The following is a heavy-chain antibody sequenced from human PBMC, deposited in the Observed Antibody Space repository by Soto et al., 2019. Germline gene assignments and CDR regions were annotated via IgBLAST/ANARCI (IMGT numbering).Heavy chain of an antibody. CDR2: INSDGSST. CDR1: GFTFSSYW. D-gene: IGHD4-4*01. V-gene: IGHV3-74*01. CDR3: ARAAQAYSHHRENWFDP. Sequence: EVQLVESGGGLVQPGGSLRLSCAASGFTFSSYWMHWVRQAPGKGLVWVSRINSDGSSTSYADSVKGRFTISRDNAKNTLYLQMNSLRAEDTAVYYCARAAQAYSHHRENWFDPWGQGTLVTVSS. J-gene: IGHJ5*02.